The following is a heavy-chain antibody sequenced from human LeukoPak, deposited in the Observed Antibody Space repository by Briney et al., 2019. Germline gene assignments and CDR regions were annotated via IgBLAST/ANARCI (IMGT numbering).Heavy chain of an antibody. Sequence: GGSLRLSCAASGFTFSDYYLSWIRQAPGKGLEWISYISSGGISPYYADSVKGRFTISRDNAKNSLYLQMNTLRAEDTAVYYCVRADFWGGYTHFDYWGQGTLVTVSS. CDR3: VRADFWGGYTHFDY. V-gene: IGHV3-11*01. J-gene: IGHJ4*02. CDR1: GFTFSDYY. D-gene: IGHD3-3*01. CDR2: ISSGGISP.